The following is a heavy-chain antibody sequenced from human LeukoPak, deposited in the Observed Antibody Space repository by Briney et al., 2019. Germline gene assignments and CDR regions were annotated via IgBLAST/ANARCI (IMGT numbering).Heavy chain of an antibody. D-gene: IGHD2-15*01. Sequence: GSLRLSCAASGFTFSSYWMSWVRQAPGKGLEWVANIKQDGSEKYYVDSVKGRFTISRDNAKNSLYLQMNSLRAEDTAVYYCAREGQRYCSGGSCYSPYYYYGMDVWGQGTTVTVSS. J-gene: IGHJ6*02. CDR1: GFTFSSYW. V-gene: IGHV3-7*01. CDR3: AREGQRYCSGGSCYSPYYYYGMDV. CDR2: IKQDGSEK.